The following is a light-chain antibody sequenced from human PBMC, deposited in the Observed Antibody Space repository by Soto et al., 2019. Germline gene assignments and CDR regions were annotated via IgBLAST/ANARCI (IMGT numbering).Light chain of an antibody. CDR2: AAS. CDR1: QAIRSW. CDR3: QQSNGFPLS. V-gene: IGKV1-12*01. Sequence: DIQMTQSPSFVSASVGDRVTITCRASQAIRSWLAWYQQKPGKAPNLLIYAASSLQSGVPSRFSGGGSGTDFTLTISSLQHEDFATYYCQQSNGFPLSFGGGTKVEIK. J-gene: IGKJ4*01.